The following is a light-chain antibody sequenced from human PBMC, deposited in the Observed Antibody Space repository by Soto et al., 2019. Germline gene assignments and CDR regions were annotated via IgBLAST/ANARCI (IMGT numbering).Light chain of an antibody. CDR3: QQYNNWPRT. J-gene: IGKJ1*01. V-gene: IGKV3-15*01. Sequence: EIVMTQSPATLSVSPGERATLSCRASQSVSSDLAWYLQKPGQAPRLLIYGASTRATGIPARFSGSGSGTEFTLTINSLQSEDFAVYYCQQYNNWPRTFGQGTKVDIK. CDR1: QSVSSD. CDR2: GAS.